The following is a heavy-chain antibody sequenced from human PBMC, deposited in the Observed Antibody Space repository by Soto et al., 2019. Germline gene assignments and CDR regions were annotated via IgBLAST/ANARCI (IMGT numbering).Heavy chain of an antibody. D-gene: IGHD3-10*01. CDR3: ARAFLYGSGSLRPGNIDGSDI. CDR1: GFSISTYD. V-gene: IGHV3-13*01. J-gene: IGHJ3*02. CDR2: IGTLRDS. Sequence: GGSLRLSCVASGFSISTYDMHWLRQRPGKGLEWVSGIGTLRDSYYTESVKGRFTFSREDARNSLYLQMNGLRVGDTAVYYCARAFLYGSGSLRPGNIDGSDIWGQGTMVTVSS.